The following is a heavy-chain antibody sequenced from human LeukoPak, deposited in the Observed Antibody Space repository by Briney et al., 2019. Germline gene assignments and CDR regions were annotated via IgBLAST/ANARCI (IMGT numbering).Heavy chain of an antibody. CDR1: GSSISSDYY. D-gene: IGHD2-15*01. Sequence: PSETLSLTCSVSGSSISSDYYWGWVRQPPGKGLEWIGSIKHRGRSYYNPSLKSRVTISVDTSKSQFSLQLSSVTAADTAVYYCARVVGATSIDYWGQGILVTVSS. J-gene: IGHJ4*02. CDR2: IKHRGRS. CDR3: ARVVGATSIDY. V-gene: IGHV4-38-2*02.